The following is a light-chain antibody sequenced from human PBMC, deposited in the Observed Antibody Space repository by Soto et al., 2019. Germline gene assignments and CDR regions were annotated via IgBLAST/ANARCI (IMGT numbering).Light chain of an antibody. V-gene: IGKV3-15*01. J-gene: IGKJ2*01. CDR1: QSVGSN. CDR2: GAS. Sequence: ETVMTQSPATLSVSPGERATLSCRASQSVGSNLAWYQQEPGQAPRLLIYGASTRATGIPARFSGSGSGIEFTLTISSLQSEDFAVYYCQQYNNWPPYTFGQGTKVDIK. CDR3: QQYNNWPPYT.